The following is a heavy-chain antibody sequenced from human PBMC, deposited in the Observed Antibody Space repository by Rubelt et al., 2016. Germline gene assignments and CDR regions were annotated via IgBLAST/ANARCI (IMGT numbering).Heavy chain of an antibody. CDR3: ARGLRLQLAYGMDV. CDR1: GGSFSGYY. J-gene: IGHJ6*02. Sequence: QVQLQQWGAGLLKPSETLSLTCAVYGGSFSGYYWSWIRQPPGKGLEWIGDINHSGSTNYNPSLKSRVPIQVETSKNQFSLKLSSVTAADTAVYYCARGLRLQLAYGMDVWGQGTTVTVSS. D-gene: IGHD6-6*01. CDR2: INHSGST. V-gene: IGHV4-34*01.